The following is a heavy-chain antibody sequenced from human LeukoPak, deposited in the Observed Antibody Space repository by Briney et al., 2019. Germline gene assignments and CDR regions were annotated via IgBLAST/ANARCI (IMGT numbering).Heavy chain of an antibody. J-gene: IGHJ5*02. CDR3: ARDARITMVRGVIWENWFDP. V-gene: IGHV1-46*01. CDR1: GYTFTSYY. Sequence: ASVKVSCKASGYTFTSYYMHWVRQAPGHGLEWMGIINPSGGSTSYAQKFQGRVTMTRDTSTSTVYMELSSLRSEDTAVYYCARDARITMVRGVIWENWFDPWGQGTLVTVSS. D-gene: IGHD3-10*01. CDR2: INPSGGST.